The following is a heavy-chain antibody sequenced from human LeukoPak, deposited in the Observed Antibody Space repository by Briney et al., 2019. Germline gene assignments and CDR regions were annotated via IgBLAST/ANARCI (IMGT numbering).Heavy chain of an antibody. D-gene: IGHD3-9*01. CDR1: GGSISNSSYY. V-gene: IGHV4-39*01. CDR2: IYYSGST. Sequence: SETLSLTCTVSGGSISNSSYYWGWIRQPPGKGLEWIGAIYYSGSTYFEPSLKSRFTMSVDTSKNQFSLKLSSLTAADTVVYYCARQYFDILTGYPYYFDYWGQGTLVTVSS. CDR3: ARQYFDILTGYPYYFDY. J-gene: IGHJ4*02.